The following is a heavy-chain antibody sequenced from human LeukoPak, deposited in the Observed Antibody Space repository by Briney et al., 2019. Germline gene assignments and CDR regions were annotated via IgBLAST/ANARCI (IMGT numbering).Heavy chain of an antibody. J-gene: IGHJ6*03. CDR1: GFTFSSYG. CDR2: ISYDGSNK. V-gene: IGHV3-30*18. D-gene: IGHD3-9*01. Sequence: GGSLRLSCAASGFTFSSYGMHWVRQAPGKGLEWVGVISYDGSNKEYADSVKGRLTISRDNAKKKQYVQMNRLRAEDTAVYYCAQEGARVYDILTGWDWGYYYYMDVWGKGTTVTVSS. CDR3: AQEGARVYDILTGWDWGYYYYMDV.